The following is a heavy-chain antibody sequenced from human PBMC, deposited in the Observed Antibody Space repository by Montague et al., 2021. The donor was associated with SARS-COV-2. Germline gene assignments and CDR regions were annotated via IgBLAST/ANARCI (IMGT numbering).Heavy chain of an antibody. Sequence: SLLLSWAASGFTFGDYGMSWVRQAPGKGLEWVSGINWNGGSTGYADSVKGRFTISRDNAKNSLYLQMNSLRAEDTALYYCARDLEWFGELVDAFDIWGQGTMVTVSS. V-gene: IGHV3-20*04. J-gene: IGHJ3*02. CDR2: INWNGGST. CDR1: GFTFGDYG. D-gene: IGHD3-10*01. CDR3: ARDLEWFGELVDAFDI.